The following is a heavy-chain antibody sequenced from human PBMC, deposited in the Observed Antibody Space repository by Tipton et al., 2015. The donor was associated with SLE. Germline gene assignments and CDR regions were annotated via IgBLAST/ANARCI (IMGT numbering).Heavy chain of an antibody. CDR2: IYYSGST. CDR3: ARDCGGDCYYGMDV. CDR1: GGSISSYY. J-gene: IGHJ6*02. Sequence: TLSLTCTVSGGSISSYYWSWIRQPPGKGLEWIGYIYYSGSTNYNPSLKSRVTISVDTSKNQFSLKLSSVTAADTAVYYCARDCGGDCYYGMDVWGQGTTVTVS. D-gene: IGHD2-21*01. V-gene: IGHV4-59*12.